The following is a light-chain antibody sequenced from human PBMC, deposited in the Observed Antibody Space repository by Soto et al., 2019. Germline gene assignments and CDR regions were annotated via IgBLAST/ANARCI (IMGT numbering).Light chain of an antibody. CDR1: RDVSSN. CDR3: QQYIRWPLT. V-gene: IGKV3-15*01. Sequence: EMVVTQSPATLSVSPGERAPLSCRASRDVSSNLAWYQQKPGQAPSLLIYGASTRATGTPARFSGSGSGTEFTLTISSLQSEDYAVYFCQQYIRWPLTFGGGTKVEI. CDR2: GAS. J-gene: IGKJ4*01.